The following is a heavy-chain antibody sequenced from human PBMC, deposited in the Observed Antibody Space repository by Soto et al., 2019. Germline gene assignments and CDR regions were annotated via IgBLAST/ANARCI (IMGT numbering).Heavy chain of an antibody. CDR1: GFTFDDYA. D-gene: IGHD6-13*01. Sequence: DVQLVESGGGLVQPGRSLRLSCAASGFTFDDYAMHWVRQVPGKGLEWVSGINWNSGSIGYADSVKGRFAISRDNAKSSMHLQMNRLRAEDTAFYYCVKDESINWYSGHFRHWGQGTLVTVSS. V-gene: IGHV3-9*01. CDR2: INWNSGSI. J-gene: IGHJ1*01. CDR3: VKDESINWYSGHFRH.